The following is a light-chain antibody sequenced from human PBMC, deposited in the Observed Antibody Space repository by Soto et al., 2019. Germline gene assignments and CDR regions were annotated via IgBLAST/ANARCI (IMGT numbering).Light chain of an antibody. CDR1: ASDIGRYNY. Sequence: QSALTQPPSASGSPGQSVTISCIGTASDIGRYNYVSWYQHHPGKAPKLIIYEVTKRPSGVPDRFSGSKSGNTASLTVSGLQADDEADYYCNSYVGSNNYVFGTGTKLTVI. CDR2: EVT. J-gene: IGLJ1*01. CDR3: NSYVGSNNYV. V-gene: IGLV2-8*01.